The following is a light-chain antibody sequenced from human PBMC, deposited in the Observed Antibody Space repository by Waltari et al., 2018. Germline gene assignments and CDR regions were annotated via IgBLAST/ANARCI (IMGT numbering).Light chain of an antibody. CDR3: SSRNGRANQVV. V-gene: IGLV3-19*01. Sequence: SSELTQDPAVSVALGQTVRFTSQGENFRTYYQSWYQVKPGRAPVLVIYGKDKRPSGIPDRISGYSSGTTSSLTITGAQAEDEADYYCSSRNGRANQVVFAGGTKVTVL. J-gene: IGLJ3*02. CDR2: GKD. CDR1: NFRTYY.